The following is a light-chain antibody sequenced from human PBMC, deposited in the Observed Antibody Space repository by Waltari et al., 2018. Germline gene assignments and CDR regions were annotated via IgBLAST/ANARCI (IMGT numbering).Light chain of an antibody. V-gene: IGKV4-1*01. CDR3: QQYYTVSRT. Sequence: DIVMTQSPDSLAVPLGERATINCQSSETILFNSNNKNYLAWYQQKAGQPPKLLVYWASTRESGVPDRFSGSGSGTDFTLTISSLQAEDVAVYYCQQYYTVSRTFGQGTKVEI. CDR1: ETILFNSNNKNY. J-gene: IGKJ1*01. CDR2: WAS.